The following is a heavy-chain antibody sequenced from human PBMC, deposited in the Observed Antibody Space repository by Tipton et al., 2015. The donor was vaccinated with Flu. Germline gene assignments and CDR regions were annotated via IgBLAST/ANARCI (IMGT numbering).Heavy chain of an antibody. D-gene: IGHD6-19*01. CDR2: IRPSGST. Sequence: LRLSCAVYGGSFSEYNWGWVRQSPGTGLEWIGEIRPSGSTNYSPSLKSRVTMSEDTSKNQFSLRLNSVTAAYTAVYYCARLPRYSSCWGRYFDLWGRGTLVTVSS. J-gene: IGHJ2*01. V-gene: IGHV4-34*01. CDR1: GGSFSEYN. CDR3: ARLPRYSSCWGRYFDL.